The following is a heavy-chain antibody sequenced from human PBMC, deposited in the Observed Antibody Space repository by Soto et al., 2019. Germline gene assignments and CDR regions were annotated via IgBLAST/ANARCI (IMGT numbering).Heavy chain of an antibody. CDR3: AKEVEGYCRRNPCPLRG. Sequence: VVSLRLSCAASGFTFSNHGIQWFRQAPGKGLEWVATIWYDGSNKYYADSVKGRFTISRDNSKNTLYLQMNSLRAEDTAVYYCAKEVEGYCRRNPCPLRGWGQGTTVTV. J-gene: IGHJ3*01. CDR2: IWYDGSNK. D-gene: IGHD2-2*01. CDR1: GFTFSNHG. V-gene: IGHV3-30*02.